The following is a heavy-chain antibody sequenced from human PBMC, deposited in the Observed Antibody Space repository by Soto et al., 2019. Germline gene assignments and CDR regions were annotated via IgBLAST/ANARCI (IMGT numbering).Heavy chain of an antibody. V-gene: IGHV3-49*03. CDR1: GFTFGDYA. D-gene: IGHD3-22*01. J-gene: IGHJ5*02. CDR2: IRSKAYGGTT. CDR3: STNYYDSSGYDNWFDP. Sequence: GGSLILSCTASGFTFGDYAMSWFRQAPGKGLEWVGFIRSKAYGGTTHYAASVKGRFTISRDDSKSIAYLQMNSLKTEDTAVYYCSTNYYDSSGYDNWFDPWGQGTLVTVS.